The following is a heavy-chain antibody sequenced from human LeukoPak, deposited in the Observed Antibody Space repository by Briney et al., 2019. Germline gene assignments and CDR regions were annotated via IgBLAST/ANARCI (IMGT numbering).Heavy chain of an antibody. D-gene: IGHD1-26*01. CDR2: ISSSSSYI. J-gene: IGHJ4*02. Sequence: GGSPRLSCAASGFTFSSYSMNWVRQAPGKGLEWVSSISSSSSYIYYAGSVKGRFTISRDNAKNSLYLQMNSLRAEDTAVYYCAIVGATSYWGQGTLVTVSS. V-gene: IGHV3-21*01. CDR3: AIVGATSY. CDR1: GFTFSSYS.